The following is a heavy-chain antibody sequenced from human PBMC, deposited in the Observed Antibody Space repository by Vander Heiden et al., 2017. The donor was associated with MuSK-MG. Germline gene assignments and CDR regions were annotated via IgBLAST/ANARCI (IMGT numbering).Heavy chain of an antibody. V-gene: IGHV3-23*01. J-gene: IGHJ3*02. CDR3: AKGWGIVVVPAAIRGDAFDI. CDR1: GFTFSSYA. D-gene: IGHD2-2*02. CDR2: ISGSGGST. Sequence: EVQLLESGGGLVQPGGSLRLSCAASGFTFSSYAMSWVRQAPGKGLEWVSAISGSGGSTYYADSVKGRFTISRDNSKNTPYLQMNSLRAEDTAVYYCAKGWGIVVVPAAIRGDAFDIWGQGTMVTVSS.